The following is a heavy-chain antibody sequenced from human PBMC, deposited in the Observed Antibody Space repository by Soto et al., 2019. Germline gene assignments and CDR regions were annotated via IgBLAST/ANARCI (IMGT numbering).Heavy chain of an antibody. D-gene: IGHD3-9*01. Sequence: SETLSLSWTVSGDSISPYYWSWILQPPGKGLEWIGYIFYTGFTNYNPSLKSRLTISLDTSKNQFSMSLSSVTAADSAVYFCARQFRYFGNFDVWGQGTLVTVSS. J-gene: IGHJ4*02. CDR1: GDSISPYY. V-gene: IGHV4-59*08. CDR3: ARQFRYFGNFDV. CDR2: IFYTGFT.